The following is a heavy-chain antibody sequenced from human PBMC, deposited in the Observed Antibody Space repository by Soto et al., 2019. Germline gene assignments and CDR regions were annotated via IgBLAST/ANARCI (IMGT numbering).Heavy chain of an antibody. CDR1: GGSLSGYY. Sequence: SETLSLTCAVNGGSLSGYYWSWIRQSPGKGLEWIGEINHRGSSDYNPSLKSRVTLSIDASMNHVTLELTSVTAEDTAVYYCAKDGYDSSGDLYYFDYWGQGTLVTVSS. D-gene: IGHD3-22*01. J-gene: IGHJ4*02. V-gene: IGHV4-34*01. CDR2: INHRGSS. CDR3: AKDGYDSSGDLYYFDY.